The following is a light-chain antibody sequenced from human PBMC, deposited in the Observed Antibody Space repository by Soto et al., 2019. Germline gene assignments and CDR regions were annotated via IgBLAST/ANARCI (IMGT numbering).Light chain of an antibody. Sequence: IGLTQSPGTLSLSPGERATLSCRASQSFNSIYLAWYQQKPGQAPRLLIYGASTRATGIPARFSGSGSGTDFTLTISSLQPDDFATYYCQQYNPSSRTFGQGTKVDIK. CDR3: QQYNPSSRT. CDR2: GAS. V-gene: IGKV3-20*01. J-gene: IGKJ1*01. CDR1: QSFNSIY.